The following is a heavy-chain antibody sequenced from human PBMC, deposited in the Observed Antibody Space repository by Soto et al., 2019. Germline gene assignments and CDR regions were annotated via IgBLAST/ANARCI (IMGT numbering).Heavy chain of an antibody. CDR2: IYHTGTT. CDR1: GDSITSVGYS. D-gene: IGHD3-3*01. Sequence: QLQLQESGSGLVKPSQTLSLTCAVSGDSITSVGYSWSWIRQPPGKALEWIGYIYHTGTTYYTAALKSRVTISLDRSKNQISLSLNSVTAADTAVYYCAAPVFGEYSHYALDVWGQGTTVTVSS. V-gene: IGHV4-30-2*01. CDR3: AAPVFGEYSHYALDV. J-gene: IGHJ6*02.